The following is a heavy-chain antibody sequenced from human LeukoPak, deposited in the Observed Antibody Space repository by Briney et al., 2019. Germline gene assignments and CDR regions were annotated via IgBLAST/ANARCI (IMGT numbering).Heavy chain of an antibody. D-gene: IGHD5-12*01. CDR1: GGSISSSGYY. CDR3: ARVSGYDWESFYDY. CDR2: IYYSGST. V-gene: IGHV4-61*08. J-gene: IGHJ4*02. Sequence: PSETLSLTCTVSGGSISSSGYYWGWIRQPPGKGLEWIGYIYYSGSTNYNPSLKSRVTISVDTSKNQFSLKLSSVTAADTAVYYCARVSGYDWESFYDYWGQGTLVTVSS.